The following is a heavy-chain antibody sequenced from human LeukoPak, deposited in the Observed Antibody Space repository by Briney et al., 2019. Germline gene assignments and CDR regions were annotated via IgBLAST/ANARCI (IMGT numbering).Heavy chain of an antibody. D-gene: IGHD1-26*01. J-gene: IGHJ6*03. Sequence: SETLTLTCAVYGGSFSGYYWSWIRQPPGKGLEWIGEINYSGSTKYNPSLKSRVTISVDTSKNQFSLKLSSVTAADTAVYYCARHGTRYYYYYMDVWGKGTTVTISS. CDR3: ARHGTRYYYYYMDV. CDR2: INYSGST. V-gene: IGHV4-34*01. CDR1: GGSFSGYY.